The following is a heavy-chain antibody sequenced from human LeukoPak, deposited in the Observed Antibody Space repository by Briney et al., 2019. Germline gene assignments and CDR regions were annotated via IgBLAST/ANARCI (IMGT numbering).Heavy chain of an antibody. CDR1: GFPFSIY. J-gene: IGHJ4*02. CDR2: INQDGSEK. Sequence: GGSVSLLCALCGFPFSIYYELGVRQARGEGRVCVVHINQDGSEKYYVDSVKGRFTISRDNAKNSLYLQMNSLRAEDTAVYYCARWDVVVPATHCFDYWGQGTLVTVSS. D-gene: IGHD2-2*01. CDR3: ARWDVVVPATHCFDY. V-gene: IGHV3-7*01.